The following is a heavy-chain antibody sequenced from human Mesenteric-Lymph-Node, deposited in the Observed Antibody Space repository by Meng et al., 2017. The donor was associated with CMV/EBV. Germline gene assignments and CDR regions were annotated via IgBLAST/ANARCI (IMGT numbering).Heavy chain of an antibody. V-gene: IGHV3-48*04. CDR3: ARGLGRMDV. CDR1: GFTFSTYY. Sequence: GESLKISCAASGFTFSTYYMNWVRQAPGKGLEWISHITSSSSTIYYADSVKGRFTISRDNAKNSLFLQMNSLRAEDTAVYYCARGLGRMDVWGQGTTVTVSS. J-gene: IGHJ6*02. CDR2: ITSSSSTI.